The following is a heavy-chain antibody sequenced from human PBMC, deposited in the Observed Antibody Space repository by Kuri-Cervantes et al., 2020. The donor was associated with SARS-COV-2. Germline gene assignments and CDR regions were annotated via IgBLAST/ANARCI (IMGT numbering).Heavy chain of an antibody. CDR2: ISGGST. J-gene: IGHJ4*02. CDR1: GFTVSSNE. Sequence: GESLKISCAASGFTVSSNEMSWVRQAPGKGLEWVSSISGGSTYYADSRKGRFTISRDNSKNTLHLQMNSLRAEDTAVYYCARGPTPSHEFDYWGQGTLVTVSS. V-gene: IGHV3-38-3*01. CDR3: ARGPTPSHEFDY.